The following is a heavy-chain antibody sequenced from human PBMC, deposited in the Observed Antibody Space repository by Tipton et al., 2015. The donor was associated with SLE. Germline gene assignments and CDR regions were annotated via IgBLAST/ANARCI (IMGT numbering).Heavy chain of an antibody. J-gene: IGHJ4*02. CDR2: ISSSSSYI. Sequence: SLRLSCAASGFTFSSYSMNWVRQAPGKGLEWVSSISSSSSYIYYADSVKGRFTISRDNSKNSLYLQMNSLRAEDTAVYYCARGDDSISCYFDYWGQGTLFTVSS. CDR1: GFTFSSYS. D-gene: IGHD6-13*01. V-gene: IGHV3-21*01. CDR3: ARGDDSISCYFDY.